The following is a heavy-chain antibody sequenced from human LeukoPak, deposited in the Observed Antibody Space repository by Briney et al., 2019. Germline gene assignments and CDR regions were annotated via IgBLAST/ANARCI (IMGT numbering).Heavy chain of an antibody. Sequence: GGSLRLSCSASGFTFSSYAMSWVRQAPGKGLEWVSAISGSGGSTYYADSVKGRFTISRDNSKNTLYLQMNSLRAEDTAVYYCAKRLPYSSSWYYFDYWGQGTLVTVSS. V-gene: IGHV3-23*01. CDR3: AKRLPYSSSWYYFDY. J-gene: IGHJ4*02. D-gene: IGHD6-13*01. CDR1: GFTFSSYA. CDR2: ISGSGGST.